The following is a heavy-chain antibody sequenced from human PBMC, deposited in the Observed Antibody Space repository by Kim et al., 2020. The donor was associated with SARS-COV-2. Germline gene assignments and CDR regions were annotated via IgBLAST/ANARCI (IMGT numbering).Heavy chain of an antibody. J-gene: IGHJ5*01. CDR2: ISWNSGSI. Sequence: GGSLRLSCAASGFTFDDYAMHWVRQAPGKGLEWVSGISWNSGSIGYADSVKGRFTISRDNAKNSLYLQMNSLRAEDTALYYCAKDHQDGYSYCYPNGWFDCWGQGTLGTVAS. V-gene: IGHV3-9*01. CDR1: GFTFDDYA. D-gene: IGHD5-18*01. CDR3: AKDHQDGYSYCYPNGWFDC.